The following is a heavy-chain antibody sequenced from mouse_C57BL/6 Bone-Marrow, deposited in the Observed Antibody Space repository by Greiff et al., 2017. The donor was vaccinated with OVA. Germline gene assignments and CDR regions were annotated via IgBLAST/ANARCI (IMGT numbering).Heavy chain of an antibody. CDR1: GYTFTSYG. V-gene: IGHV1-81*01. CDR2: IYPRSGNT. CDR3: ARWSDYSNYWFAD. Sequence: VQLQQSGAELARPGASVKLSCKASGYTFTSYGISWVKQRTGQGLEWIGEIYPRSGNTYYNAKFKGKATLTADKSSSTAYMELRSLTSEDSAVYFDARWSDYSNYWFADWGQGTLVTVSA. D-gene: IGHD2-5*01. J-gene: IGHJ3*01.